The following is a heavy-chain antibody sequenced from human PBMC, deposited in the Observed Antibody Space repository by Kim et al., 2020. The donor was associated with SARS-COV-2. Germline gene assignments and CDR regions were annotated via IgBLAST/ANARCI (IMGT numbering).Heavy chain of an antibody. J-gene: IGHJ4*02. CDR3: AREPDYGDYFDY. D-gene: IGHD4-17*01. V-gene: IGHV4-59*01. Sequence: HHDHSPKRPVTISVDTSNHQFSLKLSSVTAADTAVYYCAREPDYGDYFDYWGQGTLVTVSS.